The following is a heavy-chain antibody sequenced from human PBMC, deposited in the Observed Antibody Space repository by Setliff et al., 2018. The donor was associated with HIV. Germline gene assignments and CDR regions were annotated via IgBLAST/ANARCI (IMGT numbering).Heavy chain of an antibody. Sequence: PSETLSLTCTVSGGSISSSSYYWGWIRQPPGKGLEWIGSIYYSGSTYYNPSLKSRVTISVDTSKNQFSLKLSSVTAADTAAYYCARLGIAAAGTFNWYFDLWGRGTLVTVSS. D-gene: IGHD6-13*01. V-gene: IGHV4-39*01. CDR3: ARLGIAAAGTFNWYFDL. CDR2: IYYSGST. J-gene: IGHJ2*01. CDR1: GGSISSSSYY.